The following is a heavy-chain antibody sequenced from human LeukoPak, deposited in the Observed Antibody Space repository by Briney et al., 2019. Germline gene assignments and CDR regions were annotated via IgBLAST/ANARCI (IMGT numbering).Heavy chain of an antibody. J-gene: IGHJ5*02. Sequence: PSETLSLTCAVSGGSISSGGYSWSWIRQPPGKGLEWIGYIYHSGSTYYNPSLKSRVTISVDRSKNQFSLKLSSVTAADTAVYYCARSSDSSGYLKWFDPWGQGTLVTVSS. CDR3: ARSSDSSGYLKWFDP. CDR1: GGSISSGGYS. D-gene: IGHD3-22*01. V-gene: IGHV4-30-2*01. CDR2: IYHSGST.